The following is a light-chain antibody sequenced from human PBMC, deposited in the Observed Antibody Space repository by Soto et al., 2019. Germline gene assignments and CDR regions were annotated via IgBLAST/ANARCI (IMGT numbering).Light chain of an antibody. Sequence: EIVLTQSPGTLSVSPGERATLSCRASQSVSNALAWYQQKPGQPPRLLIYGASTRATGIPARFSGSGSGTEFTLTISSLQSEDFAVYFCQHYNDWPYTFGQGTKLEIK. CDR2: GAS. V-gene: IGKV3-15*01. J-gene: IGKJ2*01. CDR1: QSVSNA. CDR3: QHYNDWPYT.